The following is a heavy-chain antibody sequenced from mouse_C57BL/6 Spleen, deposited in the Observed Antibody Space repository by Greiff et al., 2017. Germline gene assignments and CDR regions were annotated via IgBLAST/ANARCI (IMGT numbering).Heavy chain of an antibody. CDR3: TRAGYGSSLFAY. CDR1: GFTFSSYA. V-gene: IGHV5-9-1*02. J-gene: IGHJ3*01. Sequence: EVMLVESGEGLVKPGGSLKLSCAASGFTFSSYAMSWVRQTPEKRLEWVAYISSGGDYTYYADTVKGRFTISRDNARNTLYLQMSSLKSEDTAMYYCTRAGYGSSLFAYWGQGTLVTVSA. CDR2: ISSGGDYT. D-gene: IGHD1-1*01.